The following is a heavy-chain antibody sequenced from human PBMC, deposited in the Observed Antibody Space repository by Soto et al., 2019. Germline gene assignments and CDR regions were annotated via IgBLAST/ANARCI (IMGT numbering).Heavy chain of an antibody. V-gene: IGHV4-39*01. CDR3: ARRTGYCTNGVCYGYFQH. J-gene: IGHJ1*01. CDR2: IYYSGST. Sequence: NPSETLSLTCTVSGGSISSSSYYWGWIRHPPGKGLEWIGSIYYSGSTYYNPSLKSRVTISVDTSKDQFSLKLSSVTAADTAVYYCARRTGYCTNGVCYGYFQHWGQGTLVTVSS. D-gene: IGHD2-8*01. CDR1: GGSISSSSYY.